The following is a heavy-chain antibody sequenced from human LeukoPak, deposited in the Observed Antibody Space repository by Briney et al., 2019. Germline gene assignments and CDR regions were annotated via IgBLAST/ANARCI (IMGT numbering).Heavy chain of an antibody. CDR1: GYTFTSYY. D-gene: IGHD6-19*01. Sequence: ASVKVSCKASGYTFTSYYMHWVRQAPGQGLEWMGIINASGGSTSYAQKFQGRVTMTRDTSTSTVYMELSSLRSEDTAVYYCARAPYSSGWYVLNYHFDYWGQGTLVTVSS. CDR2: INASGGST. CDR3: ARAPYSSGWYVLNYHFDY. J-gene: IGHJ4*02. V-gene: IGHV1-46*01.